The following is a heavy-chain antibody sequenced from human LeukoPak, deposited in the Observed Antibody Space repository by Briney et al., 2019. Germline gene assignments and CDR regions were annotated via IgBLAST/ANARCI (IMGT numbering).Heavy chain of an antibody. CDR1: GGSISGSSYY. V-gene: IGHV4-39*02. D-gene: IGHD1-26*01. J-gene: IGHJ4*02. CDR2: IYYSGST. CDR3: ARGSYGRDFDY. Sequence: SETLSLTCTVSGGSISGSSYYWGWIRQPPGKGLEWIGSIYYSGSTYYNPSLKSRVTISVDTSKNQFSLKLNSVTAADTAVYYCARGSYGRDFDYWGQGTLVTVSS.